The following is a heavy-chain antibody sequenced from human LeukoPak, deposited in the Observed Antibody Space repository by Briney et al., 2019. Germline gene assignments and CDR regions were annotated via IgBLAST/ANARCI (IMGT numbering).Heavy chain of an antibody. CDR2: IYYSGST. CDR3: ARDSPDILTGYFVTPGRSFDP. J-gene: IGHJ5*02. CDR1: GGSISSYY. D-gene: IGHD3-9*01. V-gene: IGHV4-59*12. Sequence: PSETLSLTCTVSGGSISSYYWSWIRQPPGKGLEWIGYIYYSGSTNYNPSLKSRVTISVDTSKNQFSLKLSSVTAADTAVYYCARDSPDILTGYFVTPGRSFDPWGQGTLVTVSS.